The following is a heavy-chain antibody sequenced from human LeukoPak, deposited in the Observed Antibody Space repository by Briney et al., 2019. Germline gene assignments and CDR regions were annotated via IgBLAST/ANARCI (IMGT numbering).Heavy chain of an antibody. D-gene: IGHD1-1*01. CDR3: ARDDMLERPSFDI. J-gene: IGHJ3*02. Sequence: GGSLRLSCAASGFPFSGYHMSWIRQAPGKGLEWISYIYFTGDIIYYADSVKGRFTISRDNAKNSLYLQMNSLKVEDTAVYYCARDDMLERPSFDIWGQGTVVTDSS. CDR1: GFPFSGYH. V-gene: IGHV3-11*01. CDR2: IYFTGDII.